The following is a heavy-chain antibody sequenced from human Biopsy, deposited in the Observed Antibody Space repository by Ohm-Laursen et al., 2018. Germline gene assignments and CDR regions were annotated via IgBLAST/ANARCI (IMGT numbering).Heavy chain of an antibody. V-gene: IGHV4-59*11. J-gene: IGHJ1*01. CDR3: ARGSNEYGGLYFPH. CDR1: ARSFTGPS. D-gene: IGHD4-23*01. Sequence: GTLSLPRTAPARSFTGPSRTWIPQPPRPGLHWLGHIPHTGYTSYKSSLKSRVTISLDTSRKHFPLRLTSLAAADTAVYYCARGSNEYGGLYFPHWGQGTLVTVSS. CDR2: IPHTGYT.